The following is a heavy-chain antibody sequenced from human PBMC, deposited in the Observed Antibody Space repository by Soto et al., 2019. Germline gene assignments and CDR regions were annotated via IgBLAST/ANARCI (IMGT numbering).Heavy chain of an antibody. J-gene: IGHJ4*02. CDR1: GFTFSSYW. Sequence: PGGSLRLSCAASGFTFSSYWMSWVRQAPGKGLEWVANIKQDGSEKYYVDSVKGRFTISRDNAKNSLYLQMNSLRAEDTAVYYCARVNIAARRSFDYWGQGTLVTVSS. D-gene: IGHD6-6*01. CDR3: ARVNIAARRSFDY. V-gene: IGHV3-7*03. CDR2: IKQDGSEK.